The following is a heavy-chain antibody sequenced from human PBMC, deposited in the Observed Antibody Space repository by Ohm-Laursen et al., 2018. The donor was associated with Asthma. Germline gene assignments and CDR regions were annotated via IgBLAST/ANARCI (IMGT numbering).Heavy chain of an antibody. Sequence: SLRLSCAASGYTFSRYSIHWVRQFPGKGLEWVAPISTASTFIYYADSVRGRFTTSRDNAKNSVYLQMNSLRAEDTAVYYCAREDEGLMTGTTTGASRWPLDYWGQGTLVTVSS. CDR1: GYTFSRYS. V-gene: IGHV3-21*01. CDR3: AREDEGLMTGTTTGASRWPLDY. D-gene: IGHD1-7*01. CDR2: ISTASTFI. J-gene: IGHJ4*02.